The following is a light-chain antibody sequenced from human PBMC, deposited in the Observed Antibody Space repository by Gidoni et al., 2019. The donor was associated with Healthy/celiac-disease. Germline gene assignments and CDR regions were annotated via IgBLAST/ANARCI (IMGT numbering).Light chain of an antibody. Sequence: DIQMTQSPSSLSASVGDRVTITCQASQDISNYLNWYQQKPGKAPKLLIYDASNLETGVPSRFSGRGSGTDFTFTISSLQPEDIATYYCQQYDNLPLTFGGRTKVEIK. CDR1: QDISNY. J-gene: IGKJ4*01. V-gene: IGKV1-33*01. CDR3: QQYDNLPLT. CDR2: DAS.